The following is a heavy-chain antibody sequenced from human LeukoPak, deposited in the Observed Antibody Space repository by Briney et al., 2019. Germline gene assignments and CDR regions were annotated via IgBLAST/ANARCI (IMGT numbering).Heavy chain of an antibody. V-gene: IGHV3-7*01. D-gene: IGHD1-26*01. CDR1: GFTFSSYW. CDR2: IKQDGSEK. J-gene: IGHJ4*02. Sequence: GGSLRLSCAASGFTFSSYWMTWVRQAPGKRQEWVANIKQDGSEKYCVDSVKGRFTISRYNAKNSLYLQMNSLRGEDTAIYYCARDLGGSQTSWGQGTLVTVSS. CDR3: ARDLGGSQTS.